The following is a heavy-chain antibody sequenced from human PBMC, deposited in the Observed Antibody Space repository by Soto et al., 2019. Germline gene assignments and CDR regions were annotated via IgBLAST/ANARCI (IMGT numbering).Heavy chain of an antibody. Sequence: GESLKICCTGSGYSITGYWNGWVRQKPGKGLEWMRISYPDNTDTRNSPACQGLVTISANKTINPAYLHWSSLKASDTAMYYCVVQQKLPWVNYWGQGTLVTVSS. V-gene: IGHV5-51*01. J-gene: IGHJ4*02. D-gene: IGHD6-13*01. CDR3: VVQQKLPWVNY. CDR2: SYPDNTDT. CDR1: GYSITGYW.